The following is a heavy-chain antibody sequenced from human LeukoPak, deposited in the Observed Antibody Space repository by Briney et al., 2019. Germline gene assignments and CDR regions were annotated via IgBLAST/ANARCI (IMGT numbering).Heavy chain of an antibody. J-gene: IGHJ4*02. CDR3: AKVGGYYYLGY. D-gene: IGHD3-22*01. V-gene: IGHV3-23*01. CDR1: GFTFSSYG. CDR2: ISGSGGST. Sequence: GGSLRLSCAASGFTFSSYGMSWVRQAPGKGLEWVSAISGSGGSTYYADSVKGRFTISRDNSKNTLYLQMNSLRAEDTAVYYCAKVGGYYYLGYWGQGTLVTASS.